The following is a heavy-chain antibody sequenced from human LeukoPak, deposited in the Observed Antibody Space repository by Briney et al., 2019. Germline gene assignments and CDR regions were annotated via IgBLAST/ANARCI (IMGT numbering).Heavy chain of an antibody. J-gene: IGHJ4*02. Sequence: GGSLRLSCAASGFTVSSNYMSWVRQAPGKGLEWVSAISGSGGTTYYADSVKGRFTISRDNSKNTLYLQMNSLRAEDTAVHYCAKHSSSWYCDYWGQGTLVTVSS. CDR1: GFTVSSNY. CDR3: AKHSSSWYCDY. D-gene: IGHD6-13*01. CDR2: ISGSGGTT. V-gene: IGHV3-23*01.